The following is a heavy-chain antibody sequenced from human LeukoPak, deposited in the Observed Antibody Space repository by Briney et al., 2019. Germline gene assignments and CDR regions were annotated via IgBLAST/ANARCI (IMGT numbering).Heavy chain of an antibody. J-gene: IGHJ4*02. CDR3: ARGVWGSYRLDY. V-gene: IGHV4-34*01. CDR1: GGSFSGYY. D-gene: IGHD3-16*02. Sequence: PSETLSLTCAVYGGSFSGYYWSWIRQPPGKGLEWIGEINHSGSTNYNPSLKSRVTISVDTSKNQFSLKLSSVTAADTAVYFCARGVWGSYRLDYWGQGTLVTVSS. CDR2: INHSGST.